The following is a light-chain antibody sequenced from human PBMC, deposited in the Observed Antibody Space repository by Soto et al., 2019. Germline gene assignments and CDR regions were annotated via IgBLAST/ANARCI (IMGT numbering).Light chain of an antibody. Sequence: IVLTQSPGTLSLSPGARATLSCRASQSVSSSYLAWYQQKPGQAPRLRIYGASGRATGITDRFSGSGSGTDFTLTISRLEAEDLAVYYCQQYRSSPLFTFGPGTKVDIK. CDR2: GAS. CDR3: QQYRSSPLFT. V-gene: IGKV3-20*01. CDR1: QSVSSSY. J-gene: IGKJ3*01.